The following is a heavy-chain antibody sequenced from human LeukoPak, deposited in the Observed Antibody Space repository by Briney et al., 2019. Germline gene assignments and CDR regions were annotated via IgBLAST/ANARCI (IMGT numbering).Heavy chain of an antibody. D-gene: IGHD1-26*01. CDR3: AKDTPFGGN. Sequence: GSLRLSRAASGFPFSTYWMSWVRQAPGKGLEWVANIKGDGSEKNYVGSVKGRFTISRDNAKNSLYLQMNSLRAEDTAVYYCAKDTPFGGNWGQGTLVTVSS. CDR2: IKGDGSEK. J-gene: IGHJ4*02. CDR1: GFPFSTYW. V-gene: IGHV3-7*01.